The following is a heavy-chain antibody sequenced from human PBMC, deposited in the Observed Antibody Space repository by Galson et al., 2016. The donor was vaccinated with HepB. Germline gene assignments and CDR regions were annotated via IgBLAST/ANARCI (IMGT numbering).Heavy chain of an antibody. V-gene: IGHV5-51*01. Sequence: QSGAEVKKAGESLKISCQGSGYTFTYYWIAWVRQMPGKGLEWMGFIYPDDSDTRYSPSFQGQVTISADKSITTAYLQLINLKASDTAMYYCARVSSGTYYLMDYWGQGTLATVSS. CDR1: GYTFTYYW. D-gene: IGHD1-26*01. CDR2: IYPDDSDT. J-gene: IGHJ4*02. CDR3: ARVSSGTYYLMDY.